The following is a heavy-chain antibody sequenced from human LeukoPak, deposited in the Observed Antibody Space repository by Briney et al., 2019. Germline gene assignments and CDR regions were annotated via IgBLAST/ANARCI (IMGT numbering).Heavy chain of an antibody. Sequence: PGGSLRLSCAASGFTFSSYAMHWVRQAPGKGLEWVAVISYDGSNKYYADSVKGRFTISRDNSKNTLYLQMNSLRAEDPAVYYCARDRRGYSGGWDLDYWGQGTLVTVSS. V-gene: IGHV3-30-3*01. CDR2: ISYDGSNK. D-gene: IGHD6-19*01. CDR3: ARDRRGYSGGWDLDY. CDR1: GFTFSSYA. J-gene: IGHJ4*02.